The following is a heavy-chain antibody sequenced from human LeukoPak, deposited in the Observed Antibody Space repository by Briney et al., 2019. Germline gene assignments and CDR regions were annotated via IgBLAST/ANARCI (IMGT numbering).Heavy chain of an antibody. J-gene: IGHJ5*02. CDR1: GFTFSSYG. CDR3: AKDTNWNYDWFDP. V-gene: IGHV3-30*02. D-gene: IGHD1-7*01. CDR2: IRYDGSNK. Sequence: GGSLRLSCAASGFTFSSYGMHWVRQAPGKGLEWVAFIRYDGSNKYYADSVKGRFTISRDNAKNSLYLQMNSLRAEDTAVYYCAKDTNWNYDWFDPWGQGTLVTVSS.